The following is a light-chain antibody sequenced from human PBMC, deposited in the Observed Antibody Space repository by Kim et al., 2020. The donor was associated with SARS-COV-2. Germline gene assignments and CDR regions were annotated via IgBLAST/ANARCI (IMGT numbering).Light chain of an antibody. J-gene: IGLJ3*02. CDR3: AAWDDSLSGPV. CDR2: SNN. Sequence: QSVLTQPPSASGTPGQRVTISCSGSSSNIGTNTVNWYQQLPGTAPKLLIYSNNQRPSGVPDRFSGSKSGTSASLAISGLQSEDEADYYCAAWDDSLSGPVFGGGTQLTGL. V-gene: IGLV1-44*01. CDR1: SSNIGTNT.